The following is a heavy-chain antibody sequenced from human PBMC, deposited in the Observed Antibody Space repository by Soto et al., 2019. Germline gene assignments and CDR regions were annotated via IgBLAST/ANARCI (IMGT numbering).Heavy chain of an antibody. CDR2: IYSGGST. Sequence: PGGSLRLSCAASGFTVSSNYMSWVRQAPGKGLEWVSVIYSGGSTYYADSVKGRFTISRDNSKNTLYLQMNSLRAEDTAVYYCARDRRELVVVTAPFPRYYYYYGMDVWGQGTTVTVSS. V-gene: IGHV3-53*01. J-gene: IGHJ6*02. CDR1: GFTVSSNY. D-gene: IGHD2-21*02. CDR3: ARDRRELVVVTAPFPRYYYYYGMDV.